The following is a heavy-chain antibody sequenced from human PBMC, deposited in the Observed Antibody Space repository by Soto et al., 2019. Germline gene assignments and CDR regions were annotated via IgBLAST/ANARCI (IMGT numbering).Heavy chain of an antibody. J-gene: IGHJ4*02. CDR1: GYTFTNYD. D-gene: IGHD6-19*01. V-gene: IGHV1-8*01. CDR3: VTWSRSGCDIGFY. CDR2: MSPNSGNT. Sequence: QVQLVQSGAEVKKPGASVKVSCKASGYTFTNYDMMWVRQATGQGLEWMGWMSPNSGNTGYAQKFQGRVTMTRDTSIMTAYMELSSLRSDDTAVYYCVTWSRSGCDIGFYWGQGTLVTVS.